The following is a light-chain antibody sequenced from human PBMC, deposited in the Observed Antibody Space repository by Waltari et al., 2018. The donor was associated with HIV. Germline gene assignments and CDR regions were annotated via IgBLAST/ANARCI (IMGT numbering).Light chain of an antibody. J-gene: IGLJ3*02. Sequence: NFMLAQPHSVSGSPGKTVTMSCTRSSGSIASTFVQWYRQRPDSSPTIVIYEDNQRPSEIPGRFSVSIDNSSNSASLSSSRLKTEYEADYYCQYYDSSNQWVFGGGTRLTVL. CDR1: SGSIASTF. V-gene: IGLV6-57*01. CDR3: QYYDSSNQWV. CDR2: EDN.